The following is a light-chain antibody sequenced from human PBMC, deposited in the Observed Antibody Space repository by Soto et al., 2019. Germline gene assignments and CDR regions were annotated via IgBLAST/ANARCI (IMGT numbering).Light chain of an antibody. Sequence: DIQMTQSPSTLSASVGDRVTITCRASQSISSWLAWYQQKPGKAPKLLIYKASSLESGVPSRFSGSGSGTEFTXTXSSLXPDDXATYYCQQYNSHMYTFGXXXKL. CDR1: QSISSW. V-gene: IGKV1-5*03. CDR3: QQYNSHMYT. CDR2: KAS. J-gene: IGKJ2*01.